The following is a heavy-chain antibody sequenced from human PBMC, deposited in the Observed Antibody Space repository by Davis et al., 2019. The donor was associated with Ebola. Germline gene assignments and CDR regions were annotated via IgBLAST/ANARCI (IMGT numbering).Heavy chain of an antibody. CDR1: GYTFTGYY. Sequence: ASVKVSCKASGYTFTGYYMHWVRQAPGQGLEWMGRINPNSGGTNYAQKFQGRVTMTRDTSISTAYMELSRLRSDDTAVYYCARGNVLLWFGELLYGMDVWGKGTTVTVSS. V-gene: IGHV1-2*06. J-gene: IGHJ6*04. CDR3: ARGNVLLWFGELLYGMDV. D-gene: IGHD3-10*01. CDR2: INPNSGGT.